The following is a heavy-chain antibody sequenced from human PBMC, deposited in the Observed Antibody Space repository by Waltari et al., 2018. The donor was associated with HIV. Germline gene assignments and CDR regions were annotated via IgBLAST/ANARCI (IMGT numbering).Heavy chain of an antibody. CDR3: ARVLSGSYHSPSVY. CDR1: GYTFTDYY. D-gene: IGHD1-26*01. J-gene: IGHJ4*02. Sequence: QVQLVQSGAEVKKPGASVKVSCKASGYTFTDYYMHWVRQAPGQGLEWMGWINPNSGGTNYAQKFQGRVTVTGDTSISTAYMELSRLSSDDTAVYFCARVLSGSYHSPSVYWGQGTLVTVSS. V-gene: IGHV1-2*02. CDR2: INPNSGGT.